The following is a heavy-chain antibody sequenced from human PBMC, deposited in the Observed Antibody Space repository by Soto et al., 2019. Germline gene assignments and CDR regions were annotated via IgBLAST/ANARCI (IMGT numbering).Heavy chain of an antibody. CDR3: SRRDPGAYFQH. J-gene: IGHJ1*01. V-gene: IGHV3-21*01. Sequence: EVQLVESGGGLVKPGGSLRLSCAASGFTFSSYSMNWVRQAPGKGLEWVSSISSSSSYIYSADSVKGRFTISRDKAKNSLYLQMNSLRAEDTAIYYCSRRDPGAYFQHWGQGTLVTVSS. CDR1: GFTFSSYS. D-gene: IGHD1-26*01. CDR2: ISSSSSYI.